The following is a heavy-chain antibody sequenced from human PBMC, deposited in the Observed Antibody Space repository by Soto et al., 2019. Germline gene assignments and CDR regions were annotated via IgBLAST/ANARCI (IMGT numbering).Heavy chain of an antibody. D-gene: IGHD3-9*01. J-gene: IGHJ4*02. CDR1: GYTFTAYG. Sequence: QVQLVQSGPEVTMPVASVKVSCKTSGYTFTAYGLAWPRQAPGQRPEWLGWVGTANANTNYAEKFQGSVTMTSDRSTTTSYMELRSLRSDDTAVYYCARELNTDTTAYYSVAYWGQGTLVTVSS. V-gene: IGHV1-18*01. CDR3: ARELNTDTTAYYSVAY. CDR2: VGTANANT.